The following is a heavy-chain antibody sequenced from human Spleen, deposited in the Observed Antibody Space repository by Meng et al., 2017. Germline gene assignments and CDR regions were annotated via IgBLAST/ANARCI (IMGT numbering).Heavy chain of an antibody. Sequence: GESLKISCAASGFTFSSYAMHWVRQAPGKGLEWVAVISYDGINKYYADSVKGRFTISGDSARNSLYLQMNSLRVEDTAVYYCARGGVYSNSNFDYWGPGTLVTVSS. V-gene: IGHV3-30*04. CDR1: GFTFSSYA. D-gene: IGHD4-11*01. CDR3: ARGGVYSNSNFDY. CDR2: ISYDGINK. J-gene: IGHJ4*02.